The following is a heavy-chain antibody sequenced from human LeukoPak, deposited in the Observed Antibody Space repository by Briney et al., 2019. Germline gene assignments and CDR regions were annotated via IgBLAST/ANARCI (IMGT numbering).Heavy chain of an antibody. D-gene: IGHD6-13*01. Sequence: GGSLSLSCAASGFTFSSYAMHWVRQAPGKGLEWVAVISYDGSNKYYADSVKGRFTISRDNSKNTLYLQMNSLRAEDTAVYYCARDREAGSSWIDAFDIWGQGTMVTVSS. CDR1: GFTFSSYA. CDR2: ISYDGSNK. V-gene: IGHV3-30-3*01. CDR3: ARDREAGSSWIDAFDI. J-gene: IGHJ3*02.